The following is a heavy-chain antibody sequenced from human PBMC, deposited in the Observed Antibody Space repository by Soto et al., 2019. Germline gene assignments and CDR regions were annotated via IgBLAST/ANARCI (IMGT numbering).Heavy chain of an antibody. V-gene: IGHV1-18*01. CDR1: GYTFTSYG. CDR3: XXXXXXXXAEGMDV. CDR2: ISAYNGNT. Sequence: QVQLVQSGAEVKKPGASVKVSCKASGYTFTSYGISWVRQAPGQGLEWMGWISAYNGNTNYAQKLQGRVTMNTDTXXXXXXXXXXXXXXXXXXXXXXXXXXXXXXAEGMDVWGQGTTVTVSS. J-gene: IGHJ6*02.